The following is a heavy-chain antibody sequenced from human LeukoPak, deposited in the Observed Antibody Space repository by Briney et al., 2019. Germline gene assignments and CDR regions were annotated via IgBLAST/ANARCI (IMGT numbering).Heavy chain of an antibody. CDR2: ISGSGGNT. D-gene: IGHD3-9*01. CDR3: ARATTYDILTGFSDY. V-gene: IGHV3-23*01. J-gene: IGHJ4*02. Sequence: GGSLRLSCAASGFTFSSYAMSWVRQAPGKGLEWVSAISGSGGNTYYADSVKGRFTISRDNSKNTLYLQMNSLRAEDTAVYYCARATTYDILTGFSDYWGQGTLVTVSS. CDR1: GFTFSSYA.